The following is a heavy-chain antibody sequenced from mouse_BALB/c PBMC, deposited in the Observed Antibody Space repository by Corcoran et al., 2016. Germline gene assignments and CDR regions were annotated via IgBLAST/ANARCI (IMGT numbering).Heavy chain of an antibody. CDR3: ARRRDYGSAMDY. D-gene: IGHD1-1*01. V-gene: IGHV8-5*01. J-gene: IGHJ4*01. Sequence: QVTLKASGPGILKPSQTLSLTCSFSLFSLLTSRLGVGWIRQPSGKGLEWLAHIWWNDDKYYNPSLKSQITISKDTSRNQVFLKITSVDTADTANYYCARRRDYGSAMDYWGQGTSVTVSS. CDR2: IWWNDDK. CDR1: LFSLLTSRLG.